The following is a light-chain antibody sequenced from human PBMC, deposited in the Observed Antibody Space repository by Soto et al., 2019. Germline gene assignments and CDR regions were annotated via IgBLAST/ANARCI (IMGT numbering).Light chain of an antibody. CDR2: EGS. V-gene: IGLV2-23*01. CDR3: CSYAGSGTWV. CDR1: SSDVGSYNL. Sequence: QSVLTQPASVSGSPGQSITISCTGTSSDVGSYNLVSWCQQHPGKAPKLMIYEGSKRPSGVSNRFSGSKSGNTASLTISGLQAEDEADYYCCSYAGSGTWVFGGGTKPTVL. J-gene: IGLJ3*02.